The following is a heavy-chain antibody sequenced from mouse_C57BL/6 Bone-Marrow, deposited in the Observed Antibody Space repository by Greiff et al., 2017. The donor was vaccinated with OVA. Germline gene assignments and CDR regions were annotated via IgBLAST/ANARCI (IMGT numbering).Heavy chain of an antibody. CDR3: ARKEKYYYGSSYGGYYFDY. CDR2: INPNNGGT. Sequence: EVQLQQSGPELVKPGASVKISCKASGYTFTDYYMNWVKQSHGKSLEWIGDINPNNGGTSYNQKFKGKATLTVDKSSSTAYMELRSLTSEDSAVYYCARKEKYYYGSSYGGYYFDYWGQGTTLTVSS. V-gene: IGHV1-26*01. J-gene: IGHJ2*01. CDR1: GYTFTDYY. D-gene: IGHD1-1*01.